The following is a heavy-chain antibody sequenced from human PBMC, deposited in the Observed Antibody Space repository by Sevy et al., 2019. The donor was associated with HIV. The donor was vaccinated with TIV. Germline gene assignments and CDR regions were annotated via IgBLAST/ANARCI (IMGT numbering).Heavy chain of an antibody. CDR3: AKGTAVSGLRSNWFDP. V-gene: IGHV3-23*01. CDR1: GFTFSSFA. D-gene: IGHD3-3*01. J-gene: IGHJ5*02. CDR2: ISGSAGNT. Sequence: GGSLRLSCAASGFTFSSFAMSWVRQAPGKGLEWVSGISGSAGNTYYADSVKGRFTISRDNSKNTLYLQMNSPRADDTAVYYCAKGTAVSGLRSNWFDPWGQGTLVTVSS.